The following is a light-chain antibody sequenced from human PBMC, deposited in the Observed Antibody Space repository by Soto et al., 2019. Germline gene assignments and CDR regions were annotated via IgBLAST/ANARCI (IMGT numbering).Light chain of an antibody. V-gene: IGLV2-8*01. J-gene: IGLJ1*01. CDR3: SSCAGSLHYV. Sequence: QSVLTQPPSASGSPGQSVTISCTGTSSDVGGYNYVSWYQQHPGKAPKLMISEVSKRPSGVPDRFSGSKSGNTASLTVSGLQAEDEADYYCSSCAGSLHYVFGTGTKVTVL. CDR2: EVS. CDR1: SSDVGGYNY.